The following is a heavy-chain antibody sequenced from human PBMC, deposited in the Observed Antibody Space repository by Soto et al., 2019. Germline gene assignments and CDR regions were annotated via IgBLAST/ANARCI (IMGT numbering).Heavy chain of an antibody. Sequence: LRLSCAASGFTFSTYSMNWVRQAPGKGLEWVSSISSSGSYIYYADSLKGRFTVSRDNAKNSLYLQMNSLRAEDTAVYYCARDRGTHSGTYSFWFDPWGQGTLVTVSS. CDR1: GFTFSTYS. V-gene: IGHV3-21*01. D-gene: IGHD1-26*01. J-gene: IGHJ5*02. CDR2: ISSSGSYI. CDR3: ARDRGTHSGTYSFWFDP.